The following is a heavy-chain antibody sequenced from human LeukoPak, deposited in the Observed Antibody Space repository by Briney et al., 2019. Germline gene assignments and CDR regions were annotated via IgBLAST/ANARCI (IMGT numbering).Heavy chain of an antibody. V-gene: IGHV3-48*03. CDR3: ARAVVSTINHFRDFDY. CDR1: GLIFSNYE. Sequence: GGSLRLSCAASGLIFSNYELNWVRQAPGKGLEWLSYISSSGTTIYYADSVKGRFTISRDNAKNSLYLQMNSLRAEDTAVYYCARAVVSTINHFRDFDYWGQGTLVTVSS. J-gene: IGHJ4*02. CDR2: ISSSGTTI. D-gene: IGHD5/OR15-5a*01.